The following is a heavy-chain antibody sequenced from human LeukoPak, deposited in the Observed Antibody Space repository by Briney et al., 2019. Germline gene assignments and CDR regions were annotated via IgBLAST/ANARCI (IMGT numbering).Heavy chain of an antibody. CDR3: TTENGAYCFDY. D-gene: IGHD4-17*01. CDR2: IWYDGSNI. CDR1: GFTFSNYG. V-gene: IGHV3-33*01. J-gene: IGHJ4*02. Sequence: GRSLRLSCAASGFTFSNYGMHWVRQAPGKGLELVAIIWYDGSNIDYADSVKGRLTISRDNSKNTLYLQMDSLTAEDTAVYYCTTENGAYCFDYWGQGTLVTVSP.